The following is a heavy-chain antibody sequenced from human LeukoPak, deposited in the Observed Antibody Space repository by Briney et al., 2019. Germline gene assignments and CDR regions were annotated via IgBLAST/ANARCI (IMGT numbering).Heavy chain of an antibody. CDR3: ASQAAAGTWVGY. CDR2: IYYSGST. V-gene: IGHV4-59*01. Sequence: SETLSLTCTVSGGSISSYYWSWIRQPPGKGLEWIGYIYYSGSTNYNPSLKSRVTISVDTSKNQFSLKLSSVTAADTAVYYCASQAAAGTWVGYWGQGTLVTVSS. J-gene: IGHJ4*02. CDR1: GGSISSYY. D-gene: IGHD6-13*01.